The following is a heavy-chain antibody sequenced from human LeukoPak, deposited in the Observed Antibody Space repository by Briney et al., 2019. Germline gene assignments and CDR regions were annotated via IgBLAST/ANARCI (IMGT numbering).Heavy chain of an antibody. J-gene: IGHJ4*02. V-gene: IGHV3-30*18. CDR2: ISYDERNK. Sequence: GGSLRLSCEASGFTFNTYGMHWVRQAPGKGLEWLAAISYDERNKYYTDSVKGRFTISRDNSKNTLYLQMSSLRPEDTAVYYCANGAVYCTSPKYPTGSAPSCFAHWGQGTLVTVSS. D-gene: IGHD2-2*01. CDR1: GFTFNTYG. CDR3: ANGAVYCTSPKYPTGSAPSCFAH.